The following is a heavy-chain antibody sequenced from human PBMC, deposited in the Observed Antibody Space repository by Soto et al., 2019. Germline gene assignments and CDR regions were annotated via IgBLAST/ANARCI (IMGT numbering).Heavy chain of an antibody. J-gene: IGHJ6*03. CDR1: GFTFSSYG. CDR2: ISYDGSNK. D-gene: IGHD3-3*01. CDR3: ASLRFPYYYYMDV. Sequence: GGSLRLSCAASGFTFSSYGMHWVRQAPGKGLEWVAVISYDGSNKYYADSVKGRFTISRDNSKNTLYLQMNSLRAEDTAVYYCASLRFPYYYYMDVWGKGTTVTVSS. V-gene: IGHV3-30*03.